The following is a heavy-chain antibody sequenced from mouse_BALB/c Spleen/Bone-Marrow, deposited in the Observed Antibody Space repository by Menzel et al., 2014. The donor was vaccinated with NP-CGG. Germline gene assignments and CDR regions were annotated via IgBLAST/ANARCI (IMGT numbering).Heavy chain of an antibody. CDR2: IYPGDGDT. CDR1: GYAFSSSW. J-gene: IGHJ4*01. V-gene: IGHV1-82*01. CDR3: ARFRWGNYREGAMAY. Sequence: QVQLQQSGPELVKPGASVKISCKASGYAFSSSWMNWVKQRPGQGLEWIGRIYPGDGDTNYNGKFKGKATLTADKSSSTAYMQLSSVTSVDSAVYFCARFRWGNYREGAMAYWGQGTSVTVSS. D-gene: IGHD2-1*01.